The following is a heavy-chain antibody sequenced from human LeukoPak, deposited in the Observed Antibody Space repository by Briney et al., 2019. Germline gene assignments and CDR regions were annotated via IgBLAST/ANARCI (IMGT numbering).Heavy chain of an antibody. CDR1: GFTFSTYE. Sequence: GGSLRLSCAVSGFTFSTYEMSWVRQAPGKGLEWVSYISSSGSTIYYADSVMGRFTISRDNAQNSLYLQMNSLRAEDTAVYYCARLLKPMIRGVSAVEYWGQGTLVTVSS. V-gene: IGHV3-48*03. D-gene: IGHD3-10*01. J-gene: IGHJ4*02. CDR3: ARLLKPMIRGVSAVEY. CDR2: ISSSGSTI.